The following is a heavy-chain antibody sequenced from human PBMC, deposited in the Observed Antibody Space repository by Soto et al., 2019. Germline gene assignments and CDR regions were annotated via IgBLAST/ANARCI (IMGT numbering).Heavy chain of an antibody. D-gene: IGHD1-20*01. J-gene: IGHJ4*02. V-gene: IGHV5-51*01. Sequence: GESLKISCKGSGYSFTSYWIYWMRQMPGKGLECVGIIYPDDSDIRYSPSFHGHVTISADRSSSTAFLQWSSLKASDTAIYYCARAVHGIGRSCYLDKWGRGNRVTVSS. CDR1: GYSFTSYW. CDR3: ARAVHGIGRSCYLDK. CDR2: IYPDDSDI.